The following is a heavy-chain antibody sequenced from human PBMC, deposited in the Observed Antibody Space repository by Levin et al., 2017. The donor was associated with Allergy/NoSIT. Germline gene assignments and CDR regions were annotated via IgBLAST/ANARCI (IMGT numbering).Heavy chain of an antibody. V-gene: IGHV3-48*01. CDR3: AVNYYWSGEDAFDI. CDR1: GFTFSSYS. J-gene: IGHJ3*02. CDR2: LSSSGTTM. D-gene: IGHD3-10*01. Sequence: GGSLRLSCAASGFTFSSYSMNWVRQAPGKGLEWVAYLSSSGTTMYSADSVKGRFTISRDNAKNSLFLQMNSLRPEDKAVYYCAVNYYWSGEDAFDIWGRGTMVTVSS.